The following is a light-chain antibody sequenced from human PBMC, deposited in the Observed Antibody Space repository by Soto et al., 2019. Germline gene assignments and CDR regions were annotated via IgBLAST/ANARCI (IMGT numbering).Light chain of an antibody. CDR1: RSNIGINA. Sequence: QSVLTQPPSVSGTPGQRVSISCSGSRSNIGINAVDWYHQLPGTAPKVLIYANNQRPSGVPDRFSGSKSGTSASLAINGLQSDDEAHYYCAAWDDSLNGLAFGGGTKVTV. CDR2: ANN. V-gene: IGLV1-44*01. CDR3: AAWDDSLNGLA. J-gene: IGLJ2*01.